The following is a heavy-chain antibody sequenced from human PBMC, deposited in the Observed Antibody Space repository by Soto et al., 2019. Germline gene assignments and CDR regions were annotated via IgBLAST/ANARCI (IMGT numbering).Heavy chain of an antibody. CDR3: ARVMAEVGRAVDFDG. Sequence: ASLKVSCKASGYTFTSYGISWVRQAPGQGLEWMGWISAYNGNTKYAQKLQCRATMTTDTSTSTAYKELRSLRSDHTAMCYCARVMAEVGRAVDFDGCGLETVATV. V-gene: IGHV1-18*01. CDR1: GYTFTSYG. D-gene: IGHD6-13*01. J-gene: IGHJ4*02. CDR2: ISAYNGNT.